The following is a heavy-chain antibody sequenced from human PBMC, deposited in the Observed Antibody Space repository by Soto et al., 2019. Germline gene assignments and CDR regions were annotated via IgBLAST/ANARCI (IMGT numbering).Heavy chain of an antibody. CDR1: GFTFSSYA. CDR3: AKETSCSGGSCYSGTDY. CDR2: ISGSGGST. J-gene: IGHJ4*02. Sequence: GGSLRLSCAASGFTFSSYAMSWVRQAPGKGLEWVSAISGSGGSTYYADSVKGRFTISRDNSKNTLYLQMNSLRAEDTAVYYCAKETSCSGGSCYSGTDYWGQGTLVTVSS. D-gene: IGHD2-15*01. V-gene: IGHV3-23*01.